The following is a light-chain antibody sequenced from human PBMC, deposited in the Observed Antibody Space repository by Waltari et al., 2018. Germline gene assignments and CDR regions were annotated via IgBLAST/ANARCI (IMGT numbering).Light chain of an antibody. CDR3: QRYDNLPIFA. J-gene: IGKJ3*01. V-gene: IGKV1-33*01. Sequence: DIQMTQSPPSLSASVGDRVTITYRASQAITNYLNWYQQKPGKAPKLLIHDASKLETGVPSRFSGSQSGTHFTLTISSLQPEDIGTYYCQRYDNLPIFAFGPGTKVEI. CDR1: QAITNY. CDR2: DAS.